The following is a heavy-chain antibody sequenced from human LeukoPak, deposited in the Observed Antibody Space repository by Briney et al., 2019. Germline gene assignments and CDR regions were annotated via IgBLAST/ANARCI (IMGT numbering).Heavy chain of an antibody. CDR2: IKSKTDGGTT. V-gene: IGHV3-15*01. CDR1: GFTFSNAW. D-gene: IGHD2-15*01. Sequence: GGSLRLSCAASGFTFSNAWMNWVRQAPGKGLEWVGRIKSKTDGGTTDYAAPVKGRFTISRDDSKTTLYLQMNSLKTEDTAVYYCTSRYCSGGRCDYWGQGTLVTVSS. CDR3: TSRYCSGGRCDY. J-gene: IGHJ4*02.